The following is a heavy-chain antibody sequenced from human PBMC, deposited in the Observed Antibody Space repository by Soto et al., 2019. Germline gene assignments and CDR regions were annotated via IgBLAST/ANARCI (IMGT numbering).Heavy chain of an antibody. J-gene: IGHJ3*02. D-gene: IGHD5-12*01. Sequence: GASVKVSCKASGYTFTYRYLHWVRQAPGQALEWMGWITPFNGNTNYAQKFQDRVTITRDRSMSTAYMELSSLRSEDTAMYYCASDIDGGYNYAFDIWGQGTMVTVSS. CDR3: ASDIDGGYNYAFDI. CDR1: GYTFTYRY. CDR2: ITPFNGNT. V-gene: IGHV1-45*02.